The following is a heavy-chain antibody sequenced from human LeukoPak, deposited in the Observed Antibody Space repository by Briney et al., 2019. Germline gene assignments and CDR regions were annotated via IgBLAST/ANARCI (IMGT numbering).Heavy chain of an antibody. CDR2: ISSSSSYI. D-gene: IGHD3-9*01. J-gene: IGHJ5*02. V-gene: IGHV3-21*01. CDR3: ARSADESYYDILTGYHQRPSWFDP. Sequence: PGGSLRLSCAASGFTFSSYSMNWVRQAPGKGLEWVSSISSSSSYIYYAASVKGRFTISRDNAKNSLSLQMNSMRAEDTAVYYCARSADESYYDILTGYHQRPSWFDPWGQGTLVTVSS. CDR1: GFTFSSYS.